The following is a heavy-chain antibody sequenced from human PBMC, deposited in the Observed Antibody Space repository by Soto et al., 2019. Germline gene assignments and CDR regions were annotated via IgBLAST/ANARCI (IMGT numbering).Heavy chain of an antibody. Sequence: PGESLKISCKGSGYSFTRYWIGWVRQMPGKGLEWMGFIYPDDSDTRYSPSFQGQVTISADKSISTAYLQWSSLQASDTAIYYCARHGYTLAGTGFDNWGQGTLVTVSS. CDR3: ARHGYTLAGTGFDN. CDR2: IYPDDSDT. V-gene: IGHV5-51*01. CDR1: GYSFTRYW. J-gene: IGHJ4*02. D-gene: IGHD6-19*01.